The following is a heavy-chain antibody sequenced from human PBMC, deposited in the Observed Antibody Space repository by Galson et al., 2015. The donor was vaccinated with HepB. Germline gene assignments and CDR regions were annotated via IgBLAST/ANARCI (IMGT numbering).Heavy chain of an antibody. CDR1: ELTVSINY. CDR3: ARDRGVGATSWFDP. J-gene: IGHJ5*02. D-gene: IGHD1-26*01. Sequence: SVRLSCAASELTVSINYMSWVRQAPGKGLEWVSVIYSVGSTYYADSVKGRFTISRDNSQNTLYLQMNSLRAEDTAVYYCARDRGVGATSWFDPWGQGTLVTVSS. CDR2: IYSVGST. V-gene: IGHV3-53*01.